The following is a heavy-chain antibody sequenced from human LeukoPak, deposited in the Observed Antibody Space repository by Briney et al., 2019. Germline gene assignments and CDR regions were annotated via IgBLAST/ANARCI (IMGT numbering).Heavy chain of an antibody. CDR1: GYTFTGYY. CDR2: INPNSGGT. V-gene: IGHV1-2*06. J-gene: IGHJ4*02. Sequence: ASVKVSCKASGYTFTGYYMHWVRQAPGQGLVWMGRINPNSGGTNYAQKFQGRVTMTRDTSISTAYMELSRLRSDDTAVYYCARVIAVAGTIYFDYWGQGTLVTVSS. D-gene: IGHD6-19*01. CDR3: ARVIAVAGTIYFDY.